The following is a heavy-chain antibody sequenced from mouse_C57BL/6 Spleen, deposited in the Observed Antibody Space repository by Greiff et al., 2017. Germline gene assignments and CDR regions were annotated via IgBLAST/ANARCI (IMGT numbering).Heavy chain of an antibody. Sequence: VQLQQPGAELVMPGASVKLSCKASGYTFTSYWMHWVKQRPGQGLEWIGEIDPSDSYTNYNQKFKGKSTLTVDKSSSTAYMQLSSLISEDSAVYYCARSAVTGKYYFDYWGQGTTLTVSS. CDR1: GYTFTSYW. J-gene: IGHJ2*01. CDR2: IDPSDSYT. V-gene: IGHV1-69*01. D-gene: IGHD4-1*01. CDR3: ARSAVTGKYYFDY.